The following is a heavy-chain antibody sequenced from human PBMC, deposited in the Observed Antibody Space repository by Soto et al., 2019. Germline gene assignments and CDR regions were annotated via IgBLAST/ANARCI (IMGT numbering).Heavy chain of an antibody. CDR1: GFTFSRYE. Sequence: GGSLRLSCAASGFTFSRYEMNWVRQAPGKGLEWISYISSTGSTISYADSVKGRFTVSKDNANNSLSLLMDSLRAEDTAVYYCARVLERGGYGMDVWGQGTTVTVSS. CDR2: ISSTGSTI. V-gene: IGHV3-48*03. D-gene: IGHD3-3*01. J-gene: IGHJ6*02. CDR3: ARVLERGGYGMDV.